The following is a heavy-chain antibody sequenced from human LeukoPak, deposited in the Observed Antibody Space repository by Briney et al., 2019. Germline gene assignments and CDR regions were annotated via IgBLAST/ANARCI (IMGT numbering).Heavy chain of an antibody. CDR1: GFTFSSHA. CDR3: AKVQKSGDYWDYFDY. J-gene: IGHJ4*02. Sequence: GGSLRLSCVASGFTFSSHAMSWVRQAPGKGLEWVSAIKGGGDVTYYADSVQGRFTISRDNSKNTLYLQMSSLRAEDTAVYYCAKVQKSGDYWDYFDYWGQGTLVTVSS. V-gene: IGHV3-23*01. CDR2: IKGGGDVT. D-gene: IGHD1-26*01.